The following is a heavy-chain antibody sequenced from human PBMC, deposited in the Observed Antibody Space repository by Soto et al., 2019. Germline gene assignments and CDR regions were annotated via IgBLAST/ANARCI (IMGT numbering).Heavy chain of an antibody. CDR1: GASISSSNW. Sequence: QVQLQESGPGLVKPSETLSLTCAVSGASISSSNWQSWVRQPPGKGLEWIGEIHHSGRSNFNPSLKGRVPISVDKSRNQFSLILTSVTAADTAVYYCARHGIYWFDTWGQGTLVTVSS. CDR3: ARHGIYWFDT. V-gene: IGHV4-4*02. J-gene: IGHJ5*02. CDR2: IHHSGRS. D-gene: IGHD3-3*02.